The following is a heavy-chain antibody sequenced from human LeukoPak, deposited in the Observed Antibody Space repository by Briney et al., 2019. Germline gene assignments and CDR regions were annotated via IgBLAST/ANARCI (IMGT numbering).Heavy chain of an antibody. J-gene: IGHJ4*02. CDR3: ARGLWFGDENPPYFDY. V-gene: IGHV4-59*08. CDR2: IYYSGST. D-gene: IGHD3-10*01. Sequence: PSETLSLTCTVSGGSISSYYWSWIRQPPGKGLEWIGYIYYSGSTNYNPSLKSRVTISVDTSRNQFSLKLSSVTAADTAVYYCARGLWFGDENPPYFDYWGQGILVTVSS. CDR1: GGSISSYY.